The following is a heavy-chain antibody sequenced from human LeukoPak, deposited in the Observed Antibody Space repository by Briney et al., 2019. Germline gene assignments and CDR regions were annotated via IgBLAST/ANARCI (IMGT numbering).Heavy chain of an antibody. D-gene: IGHD1-26*01. CDR1: GFMFNGYS. J-gene: IGHJ4*02. CDR3: ARWGLGPSFDY. CDR2: ISAGSDYI. Sequence: GGSLRLSCAASGFMFNGYSLTWVRQAPGKGLEWISYISAGSDYIYYTDSVKDRFTISRDNAKNSLYLQLNSLRVEDTAVYYCARWGLGPSFDYWGRGTLVTVSS. V-gene: IGHV3-21*05.